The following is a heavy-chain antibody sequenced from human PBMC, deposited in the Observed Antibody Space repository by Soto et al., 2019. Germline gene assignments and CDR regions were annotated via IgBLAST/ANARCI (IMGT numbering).Heavy chain of an antibody. CDR3: ARSDDKDILTGCYN. CDR2: IGHSGYSI. D-gene: IGHD3-9*01. J-gene: IGHJ4*02. Sequence: GVPLRVSWAASGCTFNNHARGWVSQAQGKGLEWVSSIGHSGYSINYGDSVKGRFTISRDNSKNMLFLEMNGLRAEDTAVYYCARSDDKDILTGCYNWGQGALVTVSS. V-gene: IGHV3-23*01. CDR1: GCTFNNHA.